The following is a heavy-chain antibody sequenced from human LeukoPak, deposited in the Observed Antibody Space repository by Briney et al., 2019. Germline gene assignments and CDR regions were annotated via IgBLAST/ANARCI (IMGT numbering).Heavy chain of an antibody. Sequence: SETLSLTCTVSGGSISSYYWSWIRQPAGKGLEWIGRIYTSRSTNYNPSLKSRVTMSVDTSNNQFSLKLSSVTAADTAVYYCARVGDYYYYGMDVWGQGTTVTVSS. J-gene: IGHJ6*02. CDR1: GGSISSYY. CDR2: IYTSRST. V-gene: IGHV4-4*07. CDR3: ARVGDYYYYGMDV.